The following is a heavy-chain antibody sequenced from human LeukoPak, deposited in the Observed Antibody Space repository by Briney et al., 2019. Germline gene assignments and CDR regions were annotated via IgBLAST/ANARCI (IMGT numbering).Heavy chain of an antibody. D-gene: IGHD6-13*01. CDR3: ARDFFGRAAGTGNWFDP. CDR1: GYSITSGYY. CDR2: VYHDGST. J-gene: IGHJ5*02. V-gene: IGHV4-38-2*02. Sequence: SETLSLTCSVSGYSITSGYYWGWIRQSPGKGLEWIGSVYHDGSTYYNPPLKSRVIVSVDTSKNEISLSLSSVTATDTAVYYCARDFFGRAAGTGNWFDPWGQGTLVTVSS.